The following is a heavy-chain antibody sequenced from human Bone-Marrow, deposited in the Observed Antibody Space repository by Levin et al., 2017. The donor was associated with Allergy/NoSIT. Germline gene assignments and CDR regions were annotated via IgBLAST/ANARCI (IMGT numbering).Heavy chain of an antibody. CDR2: INQRGTA. CDR3: ARINQASGFKNWFDP. D-gene: IGHD6-25*01. Sequence: SQTLSLTCDVSGVSIDTSHWWTWVRQPPGKGLQWIGEINQRGTATYNSSLRSRVLMSVDKSTNQFSLMVNSVTAADTAVYYCARINQASGFKNWFDPWGPGILVAVS. J-gene: IGHJ5*02. CDR1: GVSIDTSHW. V-gene: IGHV4-4*02.